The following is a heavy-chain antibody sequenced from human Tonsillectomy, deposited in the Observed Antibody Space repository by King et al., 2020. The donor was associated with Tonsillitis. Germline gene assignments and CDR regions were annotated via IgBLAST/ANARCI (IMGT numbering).Heavy chain of an antibody. CDR2: INHSGLT. J-gene: IGHJ3*02. Sequence: VQLQQWGAGLLKPSDTLSLPCAVYVGSFSVYSCSFIRPPPGNWLELIGDINHSGLTNYNPSLKIRVTISVDTSKNQFSLKLSSVTYAATAVYSCARVYTAFDIWGQGTMVTVSS. V-gene: IGHV4-34*01. CDR1: VGSFSVYS. D-gene: IGHD3-16*01. CDR3: ARVYTAFDI.